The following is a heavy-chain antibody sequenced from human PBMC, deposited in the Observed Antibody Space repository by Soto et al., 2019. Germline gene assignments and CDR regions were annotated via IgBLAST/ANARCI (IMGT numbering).Heavy chain of an antibody. J-gene: IGHJ1*01. V-gene: IGHV4-59*01. CDR2: IYYSGST. D-gene: IGHD3-22*01. CDR1: GGSISSYY. CDR3: AREGEDYSDSSGYYYSAYFQH. Sequence: QVQLQESGPGLVKPSETLSLTCTVSGGSISSYYWSWIRQPPGKGLEWIGYIYYSGSTNYNPSLKCRVTISVDTSKNQFSLKLSSVTAADTAVYYCAREGEDYSDSSGYYYSAYFQHWGQGTLVTVSS.